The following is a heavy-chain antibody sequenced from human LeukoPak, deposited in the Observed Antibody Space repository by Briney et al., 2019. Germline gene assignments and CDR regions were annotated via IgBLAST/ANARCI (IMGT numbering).Heavy chain of an antibody. J-gene: IGHJ4*02. Sequence: GGSLRLSCLTSGFTLSTNAMSWVRQAPGKGLEWISGISGSGASTYYADSVKGRYTISRDDSRNTLYLQMNSLRGDDTAVYYCAKDVGKWESLHFFDYWGQGTLVTVSS. CDR3: AKDVGKWESLHFFDY. D-gene: IGHD1-26*01. CDR1: GFTLSTNA. CDR2: ISGSGAST. V-gene: IGHV3-23*01.